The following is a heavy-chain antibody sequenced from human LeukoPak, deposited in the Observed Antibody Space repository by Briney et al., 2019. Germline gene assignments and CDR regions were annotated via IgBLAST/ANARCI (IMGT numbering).Heavy chain of an antibody. V-gene: IGHV1-18*01. CDR3: ARATVPAAKIGYYYYGMDV. CDR2: ISAYNGNT. Sequence: EASVKVSCRASGYTFTSYGISWVRQAPGRGLEWMGWISAYNGNTNYAQKLQGRVTMTTDTSTSTAYMELRSLRSDDTAVYYCARATVPAAKIGYYYYGMDVWGQGTTVTVSS. CDR1: GYTFTSYG. D-gene: IGHD2-2*01. J-gene: IGHJ6*02.